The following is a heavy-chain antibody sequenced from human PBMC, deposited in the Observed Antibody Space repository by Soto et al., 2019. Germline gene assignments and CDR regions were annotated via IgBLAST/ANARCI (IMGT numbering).Heavy chain of an antibody. CDR1: GGSISSGGYY. D-gene: IGHD2-15*01. Sequence: SETPSLPCTVSGGSISSGGYYWSWIRQHPGKGLERIGYIYYSGSTYYNPSLKSRVTISVDTSKNQFSLKLSSVTAADTAVYYCARMLDSVVVVGATRGKAKYNWFDPWGQGTLVNVS. CDR3: ARMLDSVVVVGATRGKAKYNWFDP. CDR2: IYYSGST. V-gene: IGHV4-31*03. J-gene: IGHJ5*02.